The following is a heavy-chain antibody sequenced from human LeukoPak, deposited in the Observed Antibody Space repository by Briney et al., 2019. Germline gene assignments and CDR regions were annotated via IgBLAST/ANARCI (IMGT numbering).Heavy chain of an antibody. CDR2: IYTSGST. J-gene: IGHJ4*02. CDR1: GGSISSYY. CDR3: ARSRGYCSSTSCYAEDYFDY. D-gene: IGHD2-2*01. Sequence: SETLSLTCTVPGGSISSYYWSWIRQPAGKGLEWIGRIYTSGSTNYNPSLKSRVTMSVDTSKNQFSLKLSSVTAADTAVYYCARSRGYCSSTSCYAEDYFDYWGQGTLVTVSS. V-gene: IGHV4-4*07.